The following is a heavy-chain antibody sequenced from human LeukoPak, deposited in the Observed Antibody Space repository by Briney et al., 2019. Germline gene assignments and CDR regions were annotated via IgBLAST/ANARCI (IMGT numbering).Heavy chain of an antibody. V-gene: IGHV1-18*01. D-gene: IGHD3-22*01. CDR2: ISAYNGNT. CDR1: GYTLTSYG. CDR3: ARVDYYDSSGPSDY. Sequence: ASVKVSCKASGYTLTSYGISWVRQAPGQGLEWMGWISAYNGNTNYAQKLQGRVTMTTDTSTSTAYMELRSLRSDDTAVYYCARVDYYDSSGPSDYWGQGTLVTVSS. J-gene: IGHJ4*02.